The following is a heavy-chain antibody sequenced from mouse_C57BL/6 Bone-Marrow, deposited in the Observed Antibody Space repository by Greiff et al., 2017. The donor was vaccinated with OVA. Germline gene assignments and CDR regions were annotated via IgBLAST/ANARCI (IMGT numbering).Heavy chain of an antibody. CDR3: VNYAWFAY. Sequence: VQLQQSGAELVKPGASVKISCKASGYAFSSYWKNWVKQRPGKGLEWIGQIYPGDGDTNHNGKFKGKATMTSDKSSSSAYMQLSRLTSEDSAVYFCVNYAWFAYWGQGTLVTVSA. CDR1: GYAFSSYW. V-gene: IGHV1-80*01. CDR2: IYPGDGDT. J-gene: IGHJ3*01. D-gene: IGHD2-4*01.